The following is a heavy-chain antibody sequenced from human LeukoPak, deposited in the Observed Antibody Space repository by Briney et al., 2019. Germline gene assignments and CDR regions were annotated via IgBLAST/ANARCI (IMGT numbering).Heavy chain of an antibody. J-gene: IGHJ6*03. CDR2: ISAYNGNT. Sequence: ASVKVSCKASGYTFTSYGISWVRQAPGQGLEWMGWISAYNGNTNYAQKLQGRVTMTTDTSTSTAYMELRSLISDDTAVYYCARRTQGCSGGTCPHYYYYIDVWGKVTTVTVFS. V-gene: IGHV1-18*01. CDR1: GYTFTSYG. D-gene: IGHD2-15*01. CDR3: ARRTQGCSGGTCPHYYYYIDV.